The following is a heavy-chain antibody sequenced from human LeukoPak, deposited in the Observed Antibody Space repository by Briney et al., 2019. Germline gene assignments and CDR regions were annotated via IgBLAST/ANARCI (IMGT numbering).Heavy chain of an antibody. Sequence: GASVNVSCKASVYTFTGYYMHWVRQAPGQGREWMGWINPNSGGTNYAQKFQGRVTMTRDTSISTAYMELSRLRSDDTAVYYCASRGCSGGSCYSNYYYMDVWGKGTTVTVSS. CDR3: ASRGCSGGSCYSNYYYMDV. CDR1: VYTFTGYY. J-gene: IGHJ6*03. D-gene: IGHD2-15*01. V-gene: IGHV1-2*02. CDR2: INPNSGGT.